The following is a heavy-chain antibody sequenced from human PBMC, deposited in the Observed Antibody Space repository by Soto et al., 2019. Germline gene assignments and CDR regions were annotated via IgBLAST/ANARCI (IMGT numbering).Heavy chain of an antibody. CDR2: ISGSGGST. Sequence: GGSLRLSCAAPGFTFCSYAMSWVRQAPGKGLEWVSAISGSGGSTYYADSVKGRFTISRDNSKNTLYLQMNSLRAEDTAVYYCAFHTPYCTNGVCYTRPYYYYGMDVWGQGTTVTVSS. V-gene: IGHV3-23*01. D-gene: IGHD2-8*01. CDR3: AFHTPYCTNGVCYTRPYYYYGMDV. J-gene: IGHJ6*02. CDR1: GFTFCSYA.